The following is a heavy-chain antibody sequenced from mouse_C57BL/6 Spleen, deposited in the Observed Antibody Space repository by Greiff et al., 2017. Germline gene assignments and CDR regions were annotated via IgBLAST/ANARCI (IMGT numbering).Heavy chain of an antibody. D-gene: IGHD2-4*01. J-gene: IGHJ4*01. CDR1: GYTFTDYN. CDR3: ARRPLITSPYAMDY. Sequence: EVQLQQSGPELVKPGASVKIPCKASGYTFTDYNMDWVKQSHGKSLEWIGDINPNNGGTIYNQKFKGKATLTVDKSSSTAYMELRSLTSEDTAVYYCARRPLITSPYAMDYWGQGTSVTVSS. V-gene: IGHV1-18*01. CDR2: INPNNGGT.